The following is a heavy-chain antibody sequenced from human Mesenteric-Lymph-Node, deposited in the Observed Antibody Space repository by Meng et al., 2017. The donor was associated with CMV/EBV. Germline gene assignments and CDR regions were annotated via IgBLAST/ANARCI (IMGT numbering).Heavy chain of an antibody. CDR3: ARSGYYGSGSGDYDY. D-gene: IGHD3-10*01. CDR2: IDPSDFSI. CDR1: GYSFNSYW. J-gene: IGHJ4*02. Sequence: SGYSFNSYWITWVRQMPGKGLEWMGKIDPSDFSINYSPSFQGHVTTSADRSISTAYLQWSSLTASDTAMYYCARSGYYGSGSGDYDYWGQGTLVTVSS. V-gene: IGHV5-10-1*01.